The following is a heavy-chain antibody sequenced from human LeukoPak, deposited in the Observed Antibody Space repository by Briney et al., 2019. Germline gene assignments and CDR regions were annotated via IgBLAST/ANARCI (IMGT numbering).Heavy chain of an antibody. V-gene: IGHV4-61*01. CDR1: GGSVISGSYY. CDR3: ASAIVSTPYYFDY. J-gene: IGHJ4*02. Sequence: SGTLSLTCTVSGGSVISGSYYWSWVRQPPGKGLQWIGYIYYSGSTKYNPSLRSRVTISVGTSKNQFSLRLSSVTAADTAVYFCASAIVSTPYYFDYWGQGTLVTVS. CDR2: IYYSGST. D-gene: IGHD5/OR15-5a*01.